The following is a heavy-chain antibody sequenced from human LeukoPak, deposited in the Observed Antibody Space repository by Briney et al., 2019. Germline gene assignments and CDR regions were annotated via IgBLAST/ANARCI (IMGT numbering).Heavy chain of an antibody. Sequence: ASVKVSCKVSGYTLTELSMHWVRQAPGKGLEWMGGFDPEDGETIYAQKFQGRVTMTEDTSTDTAYMELSSLRSEDTAVYYCATVPSGSYQFDYWGQGTLVTVSS. CDR1: GYTLTELS. J-gene: IGHJ4*02. CDR3: ATVPSGSYQFDY. CDR2: FDPEDGET. D-gene: IGHD1-26*01. V-gene: IGHV1-24*01.